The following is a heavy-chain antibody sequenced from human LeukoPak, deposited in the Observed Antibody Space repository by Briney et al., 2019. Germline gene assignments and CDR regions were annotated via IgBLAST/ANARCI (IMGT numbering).Heavy chain of an antibody. J-gene: IGHJ4*02. Sequence: SETLSLTCAVSGYSISSGYWWSRVRQPPGKGLEWIGEVHHSGRTNYNPSLKSRVTMSVDKSKNQFSLKLTSVTAADTAVYYCARNGDYSADSWGQGTLVTVSS. D-gene: IGHD4-17*01. CDR1: GYSISSGYW. CDR2: VHHSGRT. V-gene: IGHV4-4*02. CDR3: ARNGDYSADS.